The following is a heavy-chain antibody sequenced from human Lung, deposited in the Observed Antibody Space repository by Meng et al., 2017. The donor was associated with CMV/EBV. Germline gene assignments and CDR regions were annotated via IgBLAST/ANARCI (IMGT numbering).Heavy chain of an antibody. Sequence: GGSLRLSCEASGFTFTNYAMTWVRQAAGKGLEWVAVISGPGGRAFYADSLRGRFTISRDNSKNMIYLEMNSLRAEDSAVYYCAKDRAVNYYAAFVRGYGMDVWGQGTTVTVSS. CDR1: GFTFTNYA. CDR3: AKDRAVNYYAAFVRGYGMDV. CDR2: ISGPGGRA. J-gene: IGHJ6*02. D-gene: IGHD3-10*01. V-gene: IGHV3-23*01.